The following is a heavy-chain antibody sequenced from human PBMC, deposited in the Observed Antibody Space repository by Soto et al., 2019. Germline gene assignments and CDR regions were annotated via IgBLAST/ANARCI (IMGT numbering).Heavy chain of an antibody. D-gene: IGHD2-15*01. CDR2: MSYDGSNK. V-gene: IGHV3-30-3*01. CDR1: GFTFSSYA. Sequence: QVQLVESGGGVVQPGRSLRLSCAASGFTFSSYAMHWVRQAPGKGLEWVAVMSYDGSNKYYADSVKGRFTISRDNSKNSLYLQMNSLRAEDTAVYYCARVKGCSGCSCYPYFDDWGQGTLVTVSS. CDR3: ARVKGCSGCSCYPYFDD. J-gene: IGHJ4*02.